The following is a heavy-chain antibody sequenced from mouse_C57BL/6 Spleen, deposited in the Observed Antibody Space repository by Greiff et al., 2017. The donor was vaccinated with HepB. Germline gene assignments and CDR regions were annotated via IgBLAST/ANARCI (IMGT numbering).Heavy chain of an antibody. Sequence: EVMLVESGEGLVKPGGSLKLSCAASGFTFSSYAMSWVRQTPEKRLEWVAYISSGGDYIYYADTVKGRFTISRDNARNTVYLQMSSLKSEDTAMYYCTRDYDYDGWYFDVWGTGTTVTVSS. CDR3: TRDYDYDGWYFDV. CDR2: ISSGGDYI. V-gene: IGHV5-9-1*02. CDR1: GFTFSSYA. J-gene: IGHJ1*03. D-gene: IGHD2-4*01.